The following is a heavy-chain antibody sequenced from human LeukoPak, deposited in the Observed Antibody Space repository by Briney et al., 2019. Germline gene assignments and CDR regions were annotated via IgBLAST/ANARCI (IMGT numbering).Heavy chain of an antibody. Sequence: PGGSLRLSCAASGFTFSNYAMSWVRQAPGKGLEWVSGISGSGGSTYYADSVKGRFTISRDNAKNTLNLQMNSRRAEDTAVYYCARDLGQYYDTSDNWFDPWGQGTLVTVSS. CDR2: ISGSGGST. J-gene: IGHJ5*02. CDR1: GFTFSNYA. CDR3: ARDLGQYYDTSDNWFDP. V-gene: IGHV3-23*01. D-gene: IGHD3-22*01.